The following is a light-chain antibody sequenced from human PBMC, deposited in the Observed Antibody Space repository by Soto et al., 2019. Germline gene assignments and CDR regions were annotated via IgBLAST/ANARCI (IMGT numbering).Light chain of an antibody. Sequence: QSALTQPPSASGSPGQSVTISCTGTNSDVGGYNYVSWYQQHPGKAPKLMIYEVNKRPSGVPDRFSGSKSGNTASLTVSGLQAEDEADYYCCSYAGSYTHYVFGTGTKLTVL. CDR1: NSDVGGYNY. CDR2: EVN. V-gene: IGLV2-8*01. CDR3: CSYAGSYTHYV. J-gene: IGLJ1*01.